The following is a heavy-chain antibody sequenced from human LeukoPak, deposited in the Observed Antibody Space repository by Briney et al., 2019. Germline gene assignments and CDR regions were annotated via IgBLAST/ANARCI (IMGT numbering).Heavy chain of an antibody. Sequence: NTSETLSLTCTVSGGSTSSSNYYWGWIRQPPGKGLEWIGSIYHSGSTYYNQSLKGRVTISVDTSKDQFSLKLSSVTAADTAVYYCARQEVVIKNFDYWGQGTLVTVSS. CDR1: GGSTSSSNYY. CDR2: IYHSGST. V-gene: IGHV4-39*01. CDR3: ARQEVVIKNFDY. D-gene: IGHD2-21*01. J-gene: IGHJ4*02.